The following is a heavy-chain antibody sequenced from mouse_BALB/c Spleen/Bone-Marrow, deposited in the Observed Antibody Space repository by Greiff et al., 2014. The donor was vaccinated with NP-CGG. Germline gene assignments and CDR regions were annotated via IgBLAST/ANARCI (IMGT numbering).Heavy chain of an antibody. V-gene: IGHV1-7*01. J-gene: IGHJ2*01. D-gene: IGHD1-2*01. Sequence: VHLVESGAELAKPGASVKMSCKASGYTFTSYWMHWVKQRPGQGLEWIGYINPSTGYTEYNQKFKDKATLTADKSSSTAYMQLSSLTSEDSAVYYCARRETTALDYWGQGATLTVSS. CDR2: INPSTGYT. CDR3: ARRETTALDY. CDR1: GYTFTSYW.